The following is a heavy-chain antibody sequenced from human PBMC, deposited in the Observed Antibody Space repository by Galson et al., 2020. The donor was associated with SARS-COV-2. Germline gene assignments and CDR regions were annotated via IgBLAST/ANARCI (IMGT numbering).Heavy chain of an antibody. D-gene: IGHD6-19*01. CDR1: GFSFSSYW. Sequence: GGSLRLSCAASGFSFSSYWMTWVRQAPGKGLEWVANIKQDGSDKYYVDSVKGRFTISRDNAKNSLYLHMNSLRAEDTAVYYSARESYDSGWFDYWGQGTLVTVSS. J-gene: IGHJ4*02. CDR2: IKQDGSDK. V-gene: IGHV3-7*03. CDR3: ARESYDSGWFDY.